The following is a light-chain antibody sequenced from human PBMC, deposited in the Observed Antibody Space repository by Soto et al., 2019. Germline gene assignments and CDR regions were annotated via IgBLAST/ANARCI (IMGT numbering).Light chain of an antibody. CDR1: SSDVGSHNF. CDR2: EVT. Sequence: QSALTQPASVSGSPGQSITISCTGTSSDVGSHNFVSWYQQRPGKAPKLMIFEVTKRPSGVSSRFSASKAGNTASLTIAGVQDEDEADYYCCSYEGTNTWVFGGGTKLTVL. CDR3: CSYEGTNTWV. V-gene: IGLV2-23*02. J-gene: IGLJ2*01.